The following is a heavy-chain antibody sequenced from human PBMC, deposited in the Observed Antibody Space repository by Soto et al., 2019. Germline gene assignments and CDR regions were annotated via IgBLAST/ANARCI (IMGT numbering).Heavy chain of an antibody. J-gene: IGHJ6*02. CDR3: AIGYCSGGSCYSARYYYYGMDV. CDR1: GGSISSSSYY. D-gene: IGHD2-15*01. CDR2: IYYSGST. Sequence: SETLSLTCTASGGSISSSSYYWGWIRQPPGKGLEWIGSIYYSGSTYYNPSLKSRVTISVDTSKNQFSLKLSSVTAADTAVYYCAIGYCSGGSCYSARYYYYGMDVWGQGTTVTVSS. V-gene: IGHV4-39*01.